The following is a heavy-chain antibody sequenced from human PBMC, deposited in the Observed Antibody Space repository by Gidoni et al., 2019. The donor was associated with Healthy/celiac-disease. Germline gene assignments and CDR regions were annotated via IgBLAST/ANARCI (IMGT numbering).Heavy chain of an antibody. Sequence: QVQLVESGGGVVQPGRSLRLSCAAAGCTVRSYAMHWVRQAPGKGLEWVAVISYDGSNKYYADSVKGRFTISRDNSKNTLYLQMNSLRAEDTAVYYCARGPRKDSSNGAFDIWGQGTMVTVSS. CDR3: ARGPRKDSSNGAFDI. D-gene: IGHD3-22*01. J-gene: IGHJ3*02. CDR1: GCTVRSYA. CDR2: ISYDGSNK. V-gene: IGHV3-30-3*01.